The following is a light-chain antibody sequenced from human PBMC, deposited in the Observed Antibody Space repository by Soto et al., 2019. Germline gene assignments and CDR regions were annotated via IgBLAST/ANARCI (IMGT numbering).Light chain of an antibody. J-gene: IGLJ1*01. Sequence: QSALTQPASVSGSPGQSITISCTGTSSDVGGYNYVSWYQQHPGKAPKLMIYEVSKRPSGVSNRFSGSKSGNTAPLTISGLQAEDEADYYCSSYTSSSTYVFGTGTKLTVL. CDR2: EVS. CDR1: SSDVGGYNY. CDR3: SSYTSSSTYV. V-gene: IGLV2-14*01.